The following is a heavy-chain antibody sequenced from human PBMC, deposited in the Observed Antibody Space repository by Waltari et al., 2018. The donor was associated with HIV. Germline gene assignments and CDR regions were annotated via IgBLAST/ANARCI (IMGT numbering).Heavy chain of an antibody. CDR2: ISFEGAKK. D-gene: IGHD6-13*01. J-gene: IGHJ4*02. V-gene: IGHV3-30*03. Sequence: QVRLVESGCGVVQPGWYLRLSCEASGLGFRGSAMHWVRQTPDKGLEWVAGISFEGAKKNYIDSVKGRFTVSRDNSKNTMYLQMNNLRPDDTAVYYCARDLAYSSTWPSYWGQGTLVTVSS. CDR1: GLGFRGSA. CDR3: ARDLAYSSTWPSY.